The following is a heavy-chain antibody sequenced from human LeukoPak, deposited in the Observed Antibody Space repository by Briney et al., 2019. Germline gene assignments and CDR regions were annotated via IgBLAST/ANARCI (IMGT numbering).Heavy chain of an antibody. CDR1: GFTFSSYW. Sequence: PGGSLRLSCVASGFTFSSYWMSWVRQAPGKGLEWVSAISGSGGSTYYADSVKGRFTISRDNSKNTLYLQMNSLRAEDTAVYYCTRYYDFWSGYPFFDYWGQGTLVTVSS. V-gene: IGHV3-23*01. D-gene: IGHD3-3*01. CDR2: ISGSGGST. J-gene: IGHJ4*02. CDR3: TRYYDFWSGYPFFDY.